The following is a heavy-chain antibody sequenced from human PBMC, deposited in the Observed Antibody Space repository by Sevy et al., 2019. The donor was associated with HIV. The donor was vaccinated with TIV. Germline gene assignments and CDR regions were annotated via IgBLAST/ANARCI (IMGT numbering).Heavy chain of an antibody. D-gene: IGHD5-12*01. CDR1: GYSISSGYY. J-gene: IGHJ4*02. Sequence: SETLSLTCTVSGYSISSGYYWGWIRQPPGKGLEWIGSIYHSGSTYYNPSLKSRVTISVDTSKNQFSPKLSSVTAADTAVYYCARDRGRVVATRHVLFFDYWGQGTLVTVSS. V-gene: IGHV4-38-2*02. CDR3: ARDRGRVVATRHVLFFDY. CDR2: IYHSGST.